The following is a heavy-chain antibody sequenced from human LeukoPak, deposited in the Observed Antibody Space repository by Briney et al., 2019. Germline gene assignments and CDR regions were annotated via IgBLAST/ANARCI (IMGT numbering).Heavy chain of an antibody. CDR2: IYTSGST. CDR3: ARGDCSSTSCFGSSYNWFDP. Sequence: ASETLSLTCTVSGGSISSGSYYWSWIRQPAGKGLEWIGRIYTSGSTNYNPSLKSRVTISVDTSKNQFSLKLSSVTAADTAVYYCARGDCSSTSCFGSSYNWFDPWGQGTLVTVSS. V-gene: IGHV4-61*02. J-gene: IGHJ5*02. CDR1: GGSISSGSYY. D-gene: IGHD2-2*01.